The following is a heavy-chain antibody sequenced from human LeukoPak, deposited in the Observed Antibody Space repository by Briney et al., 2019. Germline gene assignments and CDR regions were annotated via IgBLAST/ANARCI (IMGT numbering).Heavy chain of an antibody. CDR3: ARSEDIVVVPASYGGYYFDY. Sequence: SVKVSCKASGGTFSSYAISWVRQAPGQGLEWMGRIIPIFGTANYAQKFQGRVTITADESTSTAYMELSSLRSEDTAVYYCARSEDIVVVPASYGGYYFDYWGQGTLVTVSS. V-gene: IGHV1-69*15. J-gene: IGHJ4*02. D-gene: IGHD2-2*01. CDR1: GGTFSSYA. CDR2: IIPIFGTA.